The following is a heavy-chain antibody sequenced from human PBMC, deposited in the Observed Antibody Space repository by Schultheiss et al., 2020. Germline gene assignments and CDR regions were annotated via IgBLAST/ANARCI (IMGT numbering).Heavy chain of an antibody. CDR2: IYYSGST. J-gene: IGHJ5*02. Sequence: SQTLSLTCTVSGGSISSYYWSWIRQPPGKGLEWIGYIYYSGSTNYNPSLKSRVTISVDTSKNQFSLKLSSVTAADTAVYYCARGKLDPWFDPWGQGTLVTVSS. D-gene: IGHD6-13*01. CDR1: GGSISSYY. V-gene: IGHV4-59*01. CDR3: ARGKLDPWFDP.